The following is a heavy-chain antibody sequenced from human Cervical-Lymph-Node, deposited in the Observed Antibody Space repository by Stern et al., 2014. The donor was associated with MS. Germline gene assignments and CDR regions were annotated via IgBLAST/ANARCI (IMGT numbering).Heavy chain of an antibody. CDR3: ARGQAVAGTLPEY. J-gene: IGHJ4*02. Sequence: QLVESGAEVKKPGASVKVSCKASGYTFTSYDINWVRQATGQGLEWMGWMIPNSGNTGYAQKFQGRVTMTRDTSTSTAYMEVSSLRSEDTAVYYCARGQAVAGTLPEYWGQGTLVTVSS. CDR1: GYTFTSYD. D-gene: IGHD6-19*01. CDR2: MIPNSGNT. V-gene: IGHV1-8*01.